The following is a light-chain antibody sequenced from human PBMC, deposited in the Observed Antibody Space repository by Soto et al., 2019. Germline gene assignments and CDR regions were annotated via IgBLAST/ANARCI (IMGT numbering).Light chain of an antibody. CDR1: QTIYDW. CDR2: KTS. J-gene: IGKJ1*01. V-gene: IGKV1-5*03. CDR3: QQYNIYWT. Sequence: DIQMTQSPSTLSASVGDRVTITCRASQTIYDWLAWYQQKLGKAPTLLIYKTSNLPSGVPSRFSGSASGTDFTLTISSLQPDDFATYYCQQYNIYWTFGQGTKVEIK.